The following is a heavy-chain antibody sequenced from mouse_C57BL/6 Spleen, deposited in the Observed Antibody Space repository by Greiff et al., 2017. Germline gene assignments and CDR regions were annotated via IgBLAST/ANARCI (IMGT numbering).Heavy chain of an antibody. V-gene: IGHV1-64*01. CDR1: GYTFTSYW. CDR3: ATGYYGSSGYYAMDY. CDR2: IHPNSGST. Sequence: QVQLKQPGAELVKPGASVKLSCKASGYTFTSYWMHWVKQRPGQGLEWIGMIHPNSGSTNYNEKFKSKATLTVDKSSSTAYMQLSSLTSEDAAVYYCATGYYGSSGYYAMDYWGQGTSVTVSS. D-gene: IGHD1-1*01. J-gene: IGHJ4*01.